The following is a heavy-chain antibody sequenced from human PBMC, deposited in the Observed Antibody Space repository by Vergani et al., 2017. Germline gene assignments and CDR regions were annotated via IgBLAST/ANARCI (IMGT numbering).Heavy chain of an antibody. D-gene: IGHD3-16*02. CDR1: GGAANSGSNF. CDR2: TSTDGST. CDR3: ARETVVTSWDGYRFHYMDV. Sequence: QVQLQESGPGLVKPSQTLSLTCSVSGGAANSGSNFWTWIRQPAGKGLEWIGRTSTDGSTNYNPYLKSRVTVSVDTSKTQISLRLTSVTAEDTAVYYCARETVVTSWDGYRFHYMDVWGKXP. V-gene: IGHV4-61*02. J-gene: IGHJ6*03.